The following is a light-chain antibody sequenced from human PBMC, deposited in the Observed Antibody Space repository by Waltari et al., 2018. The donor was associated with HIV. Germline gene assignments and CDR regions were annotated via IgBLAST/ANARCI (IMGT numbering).Light chain of an antibody. J-gene: IGLJ3*02. CDR2: YDK. CDR1: NIERKS. Sequence: SVLTQPPSVSVAPGMTARITCGGKNIERKSVHWYQQKPGQAPILVIYYDKDRPSGIPERFSGSNSGNTATLTITRVGAGDEADYYCQVCDSSIEQVLFGGGTKLTVL. CDR3: QVCDSSIEQVL. V-gene: IGLV3-21*01.